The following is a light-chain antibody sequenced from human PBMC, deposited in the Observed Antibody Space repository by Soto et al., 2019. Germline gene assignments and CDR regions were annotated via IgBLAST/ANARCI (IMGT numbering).Light chain of an antibody. J-gene: IGKJ4*01. CDR2: AAS. V-gene: IGKV1-39*01. CDR3: QQSYSSPPT. CDR1: QSIRSY. Sequence: DIQMTQSPSSLSASVGDRVTITCRASQSIRSYLNWYQQKPGKAPKLMIFAASSLESGVQSRFSGSGSGTDFTLTISSLQPEDFATYYCQQSYSSPPTFGGGTKVEIQ.